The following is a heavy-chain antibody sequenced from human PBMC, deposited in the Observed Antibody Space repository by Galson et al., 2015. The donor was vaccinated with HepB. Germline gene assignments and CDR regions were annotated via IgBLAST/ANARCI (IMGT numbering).Heavy chain of an antibody. CDR1: GGTFSSYA. V-gene: IGHV1-69*13. D-gene: IGHD5-18*01. J-gene: IGHJ6*02. Sequence: SVKVSCKASGGTFSSYAISWVRQAPGQGLEWMGGIIPIFGTANYAQKFQGRVTITADESTSTAYMELSSLRSEDTAVYYCARGRAAMVTLDYYYGMDVWGQGTTVTVSS. CDR2: IIPIFGTA. CDR3: ARGRAAMVTLDYYYGMDV.